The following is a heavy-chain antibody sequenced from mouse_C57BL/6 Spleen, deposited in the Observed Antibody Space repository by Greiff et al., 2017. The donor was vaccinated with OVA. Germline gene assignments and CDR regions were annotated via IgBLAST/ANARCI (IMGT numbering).Heavy chain of an antibody. Sequence: QVQLKQPGAELVKPGASVKLSCKASGYTFTSYWMHWVKQRPGQGLEWIGMIHPNSGSTNYNEKFKSKATLTVDKSSSTAYMQLSSLTSEDSAVYYCERSTTVVAPFDYWGQGTTLTVSS. CDR2: IHPNSGST. V-gene: IGHV1-64*01. J-gene: IGHJ2*01. CDR1: GYTFTSYW. D-gene: IGHD1-1*01. CDR3: ERSTTVVAPFDY.